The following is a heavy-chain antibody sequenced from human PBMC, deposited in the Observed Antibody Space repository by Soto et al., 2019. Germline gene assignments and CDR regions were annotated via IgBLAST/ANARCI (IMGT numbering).Heavy chain of an antibody. CDR2: ISYDGSNK. D-gene: IGHD1-20*01. Sequence: QVQLVESGGGVVQPGRSLRLSCAASGFTFSSYGMHWVRQAPGKGLEWVAVISYDGSNKYYADSVKGRFTISRDNSKNTLYLQMNSLRAEDTAVYYCASQPDFRYNWLHGDDAFDIWGQGTMVTVSS. J-gene: IGHJ3*02. V-gene: IGHV3-30*03. CDR1: GFTFSSYG. CDR3: ASQPDFRYNWLHGDDAFDI.